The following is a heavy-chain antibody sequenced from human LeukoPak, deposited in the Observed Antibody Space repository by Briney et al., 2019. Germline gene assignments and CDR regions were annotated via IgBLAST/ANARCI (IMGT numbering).Heavy chain of an antibody. Sequence: ASVKVSCKASGYTFTSYGISWVRQAPGQGLEWMGWISAYNGNTNYAQKLQRRVTMTTDTSTSTAYMELRSLRSDDTAVYYCARYYYGSWSYLRNYYYYYRDVWAKGTTVTISS. CDR1: GYTFTSYG. CDR3: ARYYYGSWSYLRNYYYYYRDV. J-gene: IGHJ6*03. CDR2: ISAYNGNT. D-gene: IGHD3-10*01. V-gene: IGHV1-18*01.